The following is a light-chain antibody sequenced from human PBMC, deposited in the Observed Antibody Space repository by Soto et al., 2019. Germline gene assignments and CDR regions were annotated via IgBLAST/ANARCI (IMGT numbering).Light chain of an antibody. J-gene: IGLJ1*01. CDR3: SSYTSSSTRV. CDR2: EVS. CDR1: SSDVGAYDY. V-gene: IGLV2-14*03. Sequence: QSVLTQPASVSGSPGRSIAISCTGTSSDVGAYDYVSWYQQHPDKAPKLIIYEVSNRPSGASHRFSASKYVNTATLTISGLQAEDEADYYCSSYTSSSTRVFGTGTKVTVL.